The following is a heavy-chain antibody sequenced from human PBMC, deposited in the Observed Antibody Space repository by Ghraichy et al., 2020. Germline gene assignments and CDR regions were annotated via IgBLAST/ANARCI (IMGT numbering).Heavy chain of an antibody. J-gene: IGHJ4*02. CDR2: IKQDGSDK. CDR1: GFVFSHHW. Sequence: GGSLRLSCVASGFVFSHHWMSWVRQAPGKGLEWVAKIKQDGSDKYYVDSVKGRFTVSRDNAKNSVVLQMESLRVEDTAVYYCVRGGARQQLPDLDFWGQGTLVTVSS. V-gene: IGHV3-7*04. CDR3: VRGGARQQLPDLDF. D-gene: IGHD6-13*01.